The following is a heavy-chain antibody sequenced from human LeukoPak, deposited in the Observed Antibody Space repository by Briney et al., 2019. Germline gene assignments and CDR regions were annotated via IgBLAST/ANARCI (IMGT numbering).Heavy chain of an antibody. Sequence: SVKVSCKASGGTFSSYAISWVRQAPGQGLEWMGGIIAIFGTANYAQKFQGRVTITADKSTSTAYMELSSLRSEDTAVYYCARVNQWLVRGWFDPWGQGTLVTVSS. V-gene: IGHV1-69*06. CDR1: GGTFSSYA. CDR2: IIAIFGTA. D-gene: IGHD6-19*01. J-gene: IGHJ5*02. CDR3: ARVNQWLVRGWFDP.